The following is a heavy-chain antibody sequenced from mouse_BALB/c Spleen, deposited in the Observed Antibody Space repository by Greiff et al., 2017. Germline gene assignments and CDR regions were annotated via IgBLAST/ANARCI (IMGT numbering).Heavy chain of an antibody. D-gene: IGHD2-3*01. CDR2: ISSGGST. CDR1: GFTFSSYA. J-gene: IGHJ3*01. Sequence: EVQLVESGGGLVKPGGSLKLSCAASGFTFSSYAMSWVRQTPEKRLEWVASISSGGSTYYPDSVKGRFTISRDNARNILYLQMSSLRSEDTAMYYCARGDGYFAYWGQGTLVTVSA. V-gene: IGHV5-6-5*01. CDR3: ARGDGYFAY.